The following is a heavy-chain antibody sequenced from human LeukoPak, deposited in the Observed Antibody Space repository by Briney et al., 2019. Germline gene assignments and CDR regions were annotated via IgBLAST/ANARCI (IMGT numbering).Heavy chain of an antibody. V-gene: IGHV3-23*01. CDR2: IRGSGGSI. CDR3: AKSGGLAGAGRLAIYI. Sequence: SGGSLRLSCAASGFTFSTYAMSWVRLATGKGLEWVSGIRGSGGSIYYADPVKGRFTSPRDNYNNTLYVQMNSLRVEDTAVYYWAKSGGLAGAGRLAIYICGQGNTGTVSS. J-gene: IGHJ6*02. CDR1: GFTFSTYA. D-gene: IGHD3-10*01.